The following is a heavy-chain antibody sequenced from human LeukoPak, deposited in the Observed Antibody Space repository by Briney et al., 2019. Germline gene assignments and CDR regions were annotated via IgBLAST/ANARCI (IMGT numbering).Heavy chain of an antibody. CDR2: INPNSGGT. D-gene: IGHD2-15*01. J-gene: IGHJ5*02. V-gene: IGHV1-2*06. CDR1: GYTFTGYY. CDR3: ATGTTYCSGGSCYVGSWFDP. Sequence: ASVKVSCKASGYTFTGYYMHWVRQAPGQGLEWMGRINPNSGGTNYAQKFQGRVTMTRDTSISTAYMELSRLRSDDTAVYYCATGTTYCSGGSCYVGSWFDPWGQGTLVTVSS.